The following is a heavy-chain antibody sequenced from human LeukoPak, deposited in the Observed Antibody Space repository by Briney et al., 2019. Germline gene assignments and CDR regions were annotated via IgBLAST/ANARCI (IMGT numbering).Heavy chain of an antibody. Sequence: ASVKVSCKASGYTFTSYGISWVRQAPGQGLEWMGWISAYNGNTNYAQKLQGRVTMTTDTSTSTAYMELRSLRSDDTVVYYCARHTMVRGVIIIPCDYWGQGTLVSVSS. V-gene: IGHV1-18*01. CDR1: GYTFTSYG. CDR2: ISAYNGNT. J-gene: IGHJ4*02. CDR3: ARHTMVRGVIIIPCDY. D-gene: IGHD3-10*01.